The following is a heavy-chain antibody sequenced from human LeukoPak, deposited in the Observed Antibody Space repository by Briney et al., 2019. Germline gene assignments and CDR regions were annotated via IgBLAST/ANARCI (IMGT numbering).Heavy chain of an antibody. CDR3: ARFKWELLPFVGDY. CDR1: GYTFTTYG. V-gene: IGHV1-18*01. CDR2: VSGYTGNA. Sequence: ASVKVSCKASGYTFTTYGIGWVRQAPGQGLEWMGGVSGYTGNANYAQKFRGRVTMTTDTSTSTVYMELRGLRSDDTAVYYCARFKWELLPFVGDYWGQGTLVSVSS. J-gene: IGHJ4*02. D-gene: IGHD3-22*01.